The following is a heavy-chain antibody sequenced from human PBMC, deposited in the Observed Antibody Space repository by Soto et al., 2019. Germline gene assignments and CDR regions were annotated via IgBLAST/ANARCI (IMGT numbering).Heavy chain of an antibody. V-gene: IGHV4-59*01. D-gene: IGHD1-26*01. CDR2: IYYSGST. Sequence: QVQLQESGPGLVKPSEPLSLTCTVSGGSISSYYWSWIRQPPGKGLEWIGYIYYSGSTKYNASLKSRVTTSADTSRNQSSLKLSSVTAADTAVYYCARRYGGNFDYWGQGTLVTASS. CDR3: ARRYGGNFDY. CDR1: GGSISSYY. J-gene: IGHJ4*02.